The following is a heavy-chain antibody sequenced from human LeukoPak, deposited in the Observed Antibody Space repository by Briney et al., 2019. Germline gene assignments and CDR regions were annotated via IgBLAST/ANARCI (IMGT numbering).Heavy chain of an antibody. V-gene: IGHV4-34*01. Sequence: SETLSLTCAVYGGSFSGYYWSWLRQPPGKGLEWIGEINHSGSTNYNPSLKSRVTISVDTSKNQFSLKLSSVTAADTAVYYCARGTSYDILTGYSDYWGQGTLVTVSS. CDR1: GGSFSGYY. J-gene: IGHJ4*02. CDR2: INHSGST. CDR3: ARGTSYDILTGYSDY. D-gene: IGHD3-9*01.